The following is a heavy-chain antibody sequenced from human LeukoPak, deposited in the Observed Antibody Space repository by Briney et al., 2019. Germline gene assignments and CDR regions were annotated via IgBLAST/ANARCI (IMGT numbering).Heavy chain of an antibody. CDR2: INCSGTT. CDR1: GGPFSGFF. CDR3: ARASSYTGAVRYNPPCFGP. D-gene: IGHD2-8*02. J-gene: IGHJ5*02. V-gene: IGHV4-34*01. Sequence: SETLSLTCADYGGPFSGFFWSWIRQPPGKGLEWIGEINCSGTTNYSPPLNSRGIISIHTSEHQFSLKLTSVTAADTAVCFCARASSYTGAVRYNPPCFGPWGRGTGHRL.